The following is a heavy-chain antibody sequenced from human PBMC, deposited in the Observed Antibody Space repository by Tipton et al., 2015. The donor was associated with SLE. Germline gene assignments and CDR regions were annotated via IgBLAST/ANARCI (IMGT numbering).Heavy chain of an antibody. D-gene: IGHD2-15*01. CDR1: GFTFSSYA. CDR3: TRGWWEPYFDY. Sequence: SLRLSCAASGFTFSSYAMSWVRQAPGKGLEWVGFIRSKAYGGTTEYAASVKGRFTISRDDSKSIAYLQMNSLKTEDTAVYYCTRGWWEPYFDYWGQGTLVTVSS. V-gene: IGHV3-49*04. CDR2: IRSKAYGGTT. J-gene: IGHJ4*02.